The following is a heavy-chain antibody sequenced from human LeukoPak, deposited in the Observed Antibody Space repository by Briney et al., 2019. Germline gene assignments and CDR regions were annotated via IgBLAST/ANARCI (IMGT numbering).Heavy chain of an antibody. J-gene: IGHJ4*02. CDR2: IYYSGST. Sequence: SETLSLTCIVSGGSITRRDWSWIRQPPGKGLEWIGYIYYSGSTNYNPSLKSRGTISVDTSKNQFSLMLSSVTAADTAVYYCGRGGGRNYLEYSFDYWGQGTLVTVSS. V-gene: IGHV4-59*11. D-gene: IGHD5-24*01. CDR3: GRGGGRNYLEYSFDY. CDR1: GGSITRRD.